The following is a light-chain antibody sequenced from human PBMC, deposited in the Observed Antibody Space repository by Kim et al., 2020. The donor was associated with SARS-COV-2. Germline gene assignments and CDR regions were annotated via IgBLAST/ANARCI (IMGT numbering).Light chain of an antibody. CDR3: SSYTSSSTLYV. J-gene: IGLJ1*01. CDR1: SIDLGSYNY. V-gene: IGLV2-14*03. Sequence: QSITISCTGTSIDLGSYNYVSWYQQHPGKAHKLRFYGISNRPSGVANRFSGAKAGNTASLIISGLQAEDEADYYCSSYTSSSTLYVFGTGTKVTVL. CDR2: GIS.